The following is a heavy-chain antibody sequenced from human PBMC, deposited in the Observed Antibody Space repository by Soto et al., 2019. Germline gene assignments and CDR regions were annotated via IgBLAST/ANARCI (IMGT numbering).Heavy chain of an antibody. CDR3: ARGGGYDLYGMDV. CDR1: GFTFSSYD. CDR2: IGTAGDT. Sequence: EVQLVESGGGLVQPGGSLRLSCVASGFTFSSYDMHWVRQATGKGLEWVSAIGTAGDTYYPGSVKGRFTISRENAKNSLYLQMNSLRAGDTAVYYCARGGGYDLYGMDVWGQGTTVTVSS. J-gene: IGHJ6*02. D-gene: IGHD3-16*01. V-gene: IGHV3-13*01.